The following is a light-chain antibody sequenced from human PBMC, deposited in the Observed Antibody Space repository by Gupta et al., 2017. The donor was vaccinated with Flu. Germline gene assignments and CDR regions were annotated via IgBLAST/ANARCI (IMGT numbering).Light chain of an antibody. CDR3: GAWDGSLTAGV. J-gene: IGLJ2*01. CDR2: AND. V-gene: IGLV1-51*02. Sequence: QSVLTQQHSVSAAPGKKVTISCSGSSSNIGNKDVSWYQQVPGTAPKLLIYANDRRPSGIPDRFSGSKSGTSATLGITGLQTGDEADYYCGAWDGSLTAGVFGGGTKLTVL. CDR1: SSNIGNKD.